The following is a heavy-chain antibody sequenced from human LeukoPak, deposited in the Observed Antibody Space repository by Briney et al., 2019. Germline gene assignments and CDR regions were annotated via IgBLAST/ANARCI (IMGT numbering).Heavy chain of an antibody. CDR2: INHSGST. Sequence: PSETLSLTCAVYGGSFSGYYWSWIRQLPGKGLEWIGEINHSGSTNYNPSLKSRVTISVDTSKNQFSLKLSSVTAADTAVYYCARGGGRERRFGYWGQGTLVTVSS. CDR1: GGSFSGYY. CDR3: ARGGGRERRFGY. D-gene: IGHD1-1*01. V-gene: IGHV4-34*01. J-gene: IGHJ4*02.